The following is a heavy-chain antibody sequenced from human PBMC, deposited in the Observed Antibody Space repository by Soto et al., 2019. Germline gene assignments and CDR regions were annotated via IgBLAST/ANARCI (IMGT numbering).Heavy chain of an antibody. Sequence: GASVKVSCKASGYTFTGYYMHWVRQAPGQGLEWMGWINPNSGGTNYAQKFQGWVTMTRDTSISTAYMELSRLRSDDTAVYYCARGELYYYGSGSPYYYGMDVWGQGTTVTVSS. CDR2: INPNSGGT. CDR1: GYTFTGYY. D-gene: IGHD3-10*01. V-gene: IGHV1-2*04. J-gene: IGHJ6*02. CDR3: ARGELYYYGSGSPYYYGMDV.